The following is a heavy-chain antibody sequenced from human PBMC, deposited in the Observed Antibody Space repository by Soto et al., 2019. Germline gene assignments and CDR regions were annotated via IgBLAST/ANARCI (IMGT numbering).Heavy chain of an antibody. CDR2: INWNGGST. CDR1: GFTFDDYG. D-gene: IGHD5-18*01. Sequence: GGSLRLSCAASGFTFDDYGMSWVRQAPGKGLEWVSGINWNGGSTGYADSVKGRFTISRDNAKNSLYLQMNSLRAEDTALYYCARGRSAMVRGYFDYWGQGTLVTVSS. CDR3: ARGRSAMVRGYFDY. J-gene: IGHJ4*02. V-gene: IGHV3-20*04.